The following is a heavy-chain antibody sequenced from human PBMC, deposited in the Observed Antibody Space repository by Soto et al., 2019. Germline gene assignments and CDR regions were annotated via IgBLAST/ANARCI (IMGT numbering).Heavy chain of an antibody. V-gene: IGHV3-11*01. J-gene: IGHJ4*02. Sequence: PGGSLRLSCAASGFTFSDYYMTWIRQAPGKGPEWISYINAGGGVIAYADSVKGRFTISRDNATRSLYLQMNSLTVEDAAVYYCSRDPRLVDYWGQGTLVSVSS. CDR3: SRDPRLVDY. D-gene: IGHD1-26*01. CDR1: GFTFSDYY. CDR2: INAGGGVI.